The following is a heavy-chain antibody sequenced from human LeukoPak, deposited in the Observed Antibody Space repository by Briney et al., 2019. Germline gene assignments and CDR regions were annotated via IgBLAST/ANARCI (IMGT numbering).Heavy chain of an antibody. CDR1: GYTFTGYY. J-gene: IGHJ5*02. D-gene: IGHD1-26*01. CDR3: ARDALVKGVDPWELLGWFDP. V-gene: IGHV1-2*02. Sequence: GASVKVSCKASGYTFTGYYMHWVRQAPAQGLEGMGWINPNSCGTNYAQKFQGRVTMTRDTAISTAYMELSRLRSDDAAVYYCARDALVKGVDPWELLGWFDPWGQGTLVTVSS. CDR2: INPNSCGT.